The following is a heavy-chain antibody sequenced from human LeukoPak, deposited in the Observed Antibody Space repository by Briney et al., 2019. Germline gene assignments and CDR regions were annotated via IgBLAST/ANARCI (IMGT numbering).Heavy chain of an antibody. V-gene: IGHV3-23*01. Sequence: GGFLRLSCAASGFTFSSYAMSWVRQAPGKGLEWVSAISGSGGSTYYADSVKGRFTISRDNSKNTLYLQMNSLRAEDTAVYYCAKDRLSGPDFSPPNFDYWGQGTLVTVSS. CDR3: AKDRLSGPDFSPPNFDY. D-gene: IGHD3-9*01. CDR2: ISGSGGST. J-gene: IGHJ4*02. CDR1: GFTFSSYA.